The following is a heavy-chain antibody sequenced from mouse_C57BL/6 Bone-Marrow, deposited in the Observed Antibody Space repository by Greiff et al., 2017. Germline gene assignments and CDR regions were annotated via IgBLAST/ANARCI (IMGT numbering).Heavy chain of an antibody. V-gene: IGHV14-2*01. J-gene: IGHJ2*01. CDR2: IDPEDGEP. D-gene: IGHD1-1*01. Sequence: VQLKQSGAELVKPGASVKLSCTASGFNITDYYMHWVKQRTEQGLEWIGRIDPEDGEPKYAPNFQGKATITANTSSNTAYLQLSSLTSEDTAVYFCARALLRSFDYWGQGTTLTVSS. CDR3: ARALLRSFDY. CDR1: GFNITDYY.